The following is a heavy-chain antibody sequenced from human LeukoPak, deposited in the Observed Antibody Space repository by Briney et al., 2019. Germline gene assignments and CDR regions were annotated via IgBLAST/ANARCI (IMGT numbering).Heavy chain of an antibody. Sequence: ASVKVSCKASGYTFTDYYMNWVRQAPGQGLEWMGWINPNSGGTNYAQKFQGRVTMTRDTSISTAYMELSRLRSDDTAVYYCARDRDGDVDYWGQGTLVTVSS. CDR3: ARDRDGDVDY. D-gene: IGHD4-17*01. CDR1: GYTFTDYY. V-gene: IGHV1-2*02. CDR2: INPNSGGT. J-gene: IGHJ4*02.